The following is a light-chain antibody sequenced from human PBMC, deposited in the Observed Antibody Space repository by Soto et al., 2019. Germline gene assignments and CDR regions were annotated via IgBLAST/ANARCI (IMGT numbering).Light chain of an antibody. J-gene: IGKJ5*01. CDR3: QQCGSSST. CDR2: DAS. CDR1: QSIRTD. Sequence: EVVMTQSPATLSVSPGERATLSCRASQSIRTDLAWYQQKPGQAPSLLIYDASNRATGIPARFSGSGSGTDFTLTISRLEPEDLAVYYCQQCGSSSTFGQGTRLEIK. V-gene: IGKV3-11*01.